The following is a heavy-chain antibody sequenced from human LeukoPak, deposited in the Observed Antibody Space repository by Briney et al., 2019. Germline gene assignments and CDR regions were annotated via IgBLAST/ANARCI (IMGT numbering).Heavy chain of an antibody. D-gene: IGHD3-10*01. J-gene: IGHJ4*02. V-gene: IGHV3-15*01. CDR2: IKSKADGETT. CDR1: GFTFINAW. CDR3: ITDLVSPPAYGFDY. Sequence: GGSLRLSCAASGFTFINAWMSWVRQAPGTGLERVGRIKSKADGETTDYAAPVKNRFTISRDDSRDTLYLEMNSLKIEDTAVYYCITDLVSPPAYGFDYWGQGTLVTVSS.